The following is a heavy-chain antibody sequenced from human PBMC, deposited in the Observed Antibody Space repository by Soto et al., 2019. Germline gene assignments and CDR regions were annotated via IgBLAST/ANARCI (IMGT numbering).Heavy chain of an antibody. CDR1: GYIFSANY. D-gene: IGHD6-13*01. Sequence: QVILVQSGAEVQKPGASLKVSCKASGYIFSANYIHWVRQAPGQGLEWLGWINPHSGATNYAQKFLGRVTMSADTSASTAYMDLARLKSDDTAVYYCVRAHAPGFSYWFDPWGRGTLVTVSS. CDR2: INPHSGAT. CDR3: VRAHAPGFSYWFDP. V-gene: IGHV1-2*02. J-gene: IGHJ5*02.